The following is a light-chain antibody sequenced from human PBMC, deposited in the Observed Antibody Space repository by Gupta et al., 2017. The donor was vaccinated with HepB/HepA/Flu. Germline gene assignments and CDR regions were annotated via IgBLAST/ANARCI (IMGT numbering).Light chain of an antibody. J-gene: IGLJ2*01. V-gene: IGLV2-11*01. CDR3: SSYEGSYTCLV. Sequence: QSALTQPRSVSGSPGQSVTISCTGTSSDVGGYNYVSWYQQHPGKAPKLMIYDVSKRPSGVPDRFSGSKSGNTASLTISGLQAEDEADYYCSSYEGSYTCLVFGGGTKLTVL. CDR2: DVS. CDR1: SSDVGGYNY.